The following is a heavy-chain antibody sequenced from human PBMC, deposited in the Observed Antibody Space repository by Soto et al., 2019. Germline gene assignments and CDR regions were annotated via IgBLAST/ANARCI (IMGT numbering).Heavy chain of an antibody. D-gene: IGHD5-12*01. Sequence: QPGGSMGLSCAASGLTFWSYAMHWVRQAPGKGLEWVAVISYDGSNKYYADSVKGRFTISRDNSKNTLYLQMNSLRAEDTAVYYCARDGSRDGYNEYYFDYWGQGTLVTVSS. CDR1: GLTFWSYA. J-gene: IGHJ4*02. V-gene: IGHV3-30-3*01. CDR3: ARDGSRDGYNEYYFDY. CDR2: ISYDGSNK.